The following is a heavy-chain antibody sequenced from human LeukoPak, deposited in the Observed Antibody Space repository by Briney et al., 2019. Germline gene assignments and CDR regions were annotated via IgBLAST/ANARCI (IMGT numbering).Heavy chain of an antibody. CDR3: ARQVVAVAGTGYFDY. CDR2: ISSSSSYI. J-gene: IGHJ4*02. V-gene: IGHV3-21*01. D-gene: IGHD6-19*01. CDR1: GFTFSSYS. Sequence: TGGSLRLSCAASGFTFSSYSMNWVRQAPGKGLEWVSSISSSSSYIYYADSVKGRFTISRDNAKNSLYLQMNSLRAEDTAVYYCARQVVAVAGTGYFDYWGQGTLVTVSS.